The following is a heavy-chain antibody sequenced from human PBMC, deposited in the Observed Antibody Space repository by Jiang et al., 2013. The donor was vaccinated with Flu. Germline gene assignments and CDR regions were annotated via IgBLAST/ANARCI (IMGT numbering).Heavy chain of an antibody. V-gene: IGHV3-7*03. J-gene: IGHJ2*01. D-gene: IGHD6-13*01. CDR2: IKYDGSEK. CDR1: GFTFSNYW. CDR3: GRDVRVAAVGTGWYFDL. Sequence: QLLESGGGLVQPGGSLRLSCAASGFTFSNYWMSWVRQAPGKGLEWVGNIKYDGSEKYYVDSVKGRFTISRDNAKNSLYLQMNSLRAEDTAVYYCGRDVRVAAVGTGWYFDLWGRGTLVTVSS.